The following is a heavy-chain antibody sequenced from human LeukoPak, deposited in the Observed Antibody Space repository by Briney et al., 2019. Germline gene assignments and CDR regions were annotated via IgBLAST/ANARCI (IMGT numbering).Heavy chain of an antibody. D-gene: IGHD2-2*01. V-gene: IGHV3-9*01. CDR3: AREGLLEIVVVPAASGNYYYYYMDV. CDR1: GFTFDDYA. J-gene: IGHJ6*03. Sequence: PGGSLRLSCAASGFTFDDYAMHWVRQAPGKGLEWVSGFSWKSGSVDYADSVKGRFTISRDNAKNSLYLQMNSLRAEDTALYYCAREGLLEIVVVPAASGNYYYYYMDVWGKGTTVTVSS. CDR2: FSWKSGSV.